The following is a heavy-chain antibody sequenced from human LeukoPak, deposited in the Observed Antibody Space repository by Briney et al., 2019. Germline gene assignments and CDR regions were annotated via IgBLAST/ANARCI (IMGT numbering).Heavy chain of an antibody. D-gene: IGHD2-21*02. CDR2: ISGSGDST. J-gene: IGHJ1*01. CDR3: ASDSYSPEYFQH. V-gene: IGHV3-23*01. CDR1: GFTFSSYA. Sequence: GGSLRLSCAASGFTFSSYALSWVRQAPGKGLEWVSTISGSGDSTFYADSVKGRFTISRDNSKNTLYLQMNSLRAEDTAVYYCASDSYSPEYFQHWGQGTLVTVSS.